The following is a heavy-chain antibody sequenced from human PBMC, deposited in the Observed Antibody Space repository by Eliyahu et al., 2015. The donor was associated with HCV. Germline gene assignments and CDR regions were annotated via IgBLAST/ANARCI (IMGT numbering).Heavy chain of an antibody. CDR3: ARWKKTTVTTDVFDN. J-gene: IGHJ4*01. Sequence: EVQLVESGGDLVQPGGSRRLSCAASGXTFXNYWMHWVRQAPGKGRVWVSRINSDGSSTSYADSVKGRFTISRDNAKNTLYLQMNSLRAEDTAVYYCARWKKTTVTTDVFDNWGQGTLVTVSS. CDR1: GXTFXNYW. D-gene: IGHD4-11*01. CDR2: INSDGSST. V-gene: IGHV3-74*01.